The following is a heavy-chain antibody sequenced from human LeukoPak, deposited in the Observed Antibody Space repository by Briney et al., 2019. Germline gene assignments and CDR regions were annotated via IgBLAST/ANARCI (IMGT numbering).Heavy chain of an antibody. CDR3: ARGLHSGTYTNWFDP. V-gene: IGHV4-59*01. D-gene: IGHD3-16*01. CDR2: SYYGGST. J-gene: IGHJ5*02. Sequence: SETLSLTCTVSNGSINNYYWSWIRQPPGKGLEWIAYSYYGGSTSYSPSLKSRVTISVDKANNQISLKMDSVTAADTAVYYCARGLHSGTYTNWFDPWGQGTLVTVSS. CDR1: NGSINNYY.